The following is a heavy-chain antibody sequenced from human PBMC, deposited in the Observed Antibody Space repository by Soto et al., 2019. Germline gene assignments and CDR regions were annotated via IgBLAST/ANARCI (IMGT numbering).Heavy chain of an antibody. CDR3: ATWHEREHAYDV. CDR2: ISASASST. CDR1: GFSFSGNA. D-gene: IGHD1-1*01. J-gene: IGHJ3*01. Sequence: DVQLLESGGGLAHPGGSLRLSCAASGFSFSGNAMSWVRLVARKGLEWVSGISASASSTHYPDSVRGRFTVSRDNSMTTVYPPMNAPRPDDTAVYYCATWHEREHAYDVWALGTTVTVSS. V-gene: IGHV3-23*01.